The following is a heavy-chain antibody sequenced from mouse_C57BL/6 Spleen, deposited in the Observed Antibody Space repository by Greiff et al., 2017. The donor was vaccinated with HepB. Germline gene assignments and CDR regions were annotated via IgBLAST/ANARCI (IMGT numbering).Heavy chain of an antibody. V-gene: IGHV1-52*01. CDR1: GYTFTSYW. D-gene: IGHD2-1*01. CDR2: IDPSVSET. Sequence: QVQLQQPGAELVRPGSSVKLSCKASGYTFTSYWMHWVKQRPIQGLEWIGNIDPSVSETHYNQKFKDKATLTVDKSSSTAYMQLSSLTSEDSAVYYCARDGNYAMDYWGQGTSVTVSS. J-gene: IGHJ4*01. CDR3: ARDGNYAMDY.